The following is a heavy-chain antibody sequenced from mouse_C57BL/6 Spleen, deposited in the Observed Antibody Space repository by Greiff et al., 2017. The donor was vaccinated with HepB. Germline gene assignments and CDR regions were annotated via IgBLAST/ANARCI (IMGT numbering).Heavy chain of an antibody. CDR3: ASSGGYSKEFDY. V-gene: IGHV1-4*01. J-gene: IGHJ2*01. CDR1: GYTFTSYT. CDR2: INPSSGYT. D-gene: IGHD2-5*01. Sequence: VQLQQSGAELARPGASVKMSCKASGYTFTSYTMHWVKQRPGQGLEWIGYINPSSGYTKYNQKFKDKATLTADKSSSTAYMQLSSLTSEDSAVYYCASSGGYSKEFDYWGQGTTLTVSS.